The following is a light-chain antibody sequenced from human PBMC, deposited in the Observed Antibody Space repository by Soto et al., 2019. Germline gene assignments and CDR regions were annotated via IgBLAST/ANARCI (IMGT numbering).Light chain of an antibody. Sequence: EIVLTQSPGTLSLSPGERATLSCRASQSVSSSYLAWYQQKPGQAPRLLIYGASSRATGIPGRFSGSGSGTDFTLTISRLEPEDFAVYYCQQYGSSPKFTFGGGTKV. CDR3: QQYGSSPKFT. CDR1: QSVSSSY. V-gene: IGKV3-20*01. CDR2: GAS. J-gene: IGKJ4*01.